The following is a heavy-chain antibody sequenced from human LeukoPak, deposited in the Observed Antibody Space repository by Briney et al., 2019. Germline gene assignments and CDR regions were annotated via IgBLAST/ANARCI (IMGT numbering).Heavy chain of an antibody. J-gene: IGHJ1*01. Sequence: SETLSLTRAVYGGSFSGYYWSWIRHPPGKGLEWIGEINHSGNTNYNTYLKSRVTISVDRSKNEFSLKLSFVTAADSAVYYRARGEIGDCSSTSCYSSYFQHWGQGTLVTVSS. D-gene: IGHD2-2*02. CDR3: ARGEIGDCSSTSCYSSYFQH. CDR1: GGSFSGYY. CDR2: INHSGNT. V-gene: IGHV4-34*01.